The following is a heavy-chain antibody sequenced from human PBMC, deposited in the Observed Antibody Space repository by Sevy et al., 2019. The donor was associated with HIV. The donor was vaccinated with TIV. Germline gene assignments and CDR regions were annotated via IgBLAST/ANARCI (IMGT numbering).Heavy chain of an antibody. CDR1: GFTFNSFY. Sequence: GGSLRLSCAASGFTFNSFYVNWVRQAPGKGLEWVSSISGLSNYIFYADSLKGRFTISRDNAKNSLYLQMNSLRVEDTAVYYCARRGPSTVYDAFDIWGQGTMVTVSS. J-gene: IGHJ3*02. V-gene: IGHV3-21*01. D-gene: IGHD4-17*01. CDR3: ARRGPSTVYDAFDI. CDR2: ISGLSNYI.